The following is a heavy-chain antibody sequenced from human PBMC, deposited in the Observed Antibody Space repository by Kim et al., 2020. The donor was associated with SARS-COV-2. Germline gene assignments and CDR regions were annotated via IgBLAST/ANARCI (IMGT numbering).Heavy chain of an antibody. CDR2: INPTGGTT. V-gene: IGHV1-46*01. J-gene: IGHJ6*02. Sequence: ASVKVSCKASGYTFTSYYIHWVRQAPGQGLEWLGIINPTGGTTTYAQRFQGRVTMTRDTSTSTVYMEVSSLRSEDTAVYYCARSYYGSGKDGMDVWGQGTTVTVSS. D-gene: IGHD3-10*01. CDR1: GYTFTSYY. CDR3: ARSYYGSGKDGMDV.